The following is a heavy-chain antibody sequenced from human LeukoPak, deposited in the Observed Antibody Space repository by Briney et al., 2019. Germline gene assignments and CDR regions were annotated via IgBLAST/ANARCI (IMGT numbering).Heavy chain of an antibody. D-gene: IGHD4-17*01. CDR1: GFTFSDYY. CDR3: LTRGVTTNSGRDDNYYYYMDV. V-gene: IGHV3-11*01. J-gene: IGHJ6*03. Sequence: GGSLRLSCAASGFTFSDYYMSWIRQAPGKGLEWVSYISSSGSTIYYADSVKGRFTISRDNAKNSLYLQMNSLRAEDTAVYYCLTRGVTTNSGRDDNYYYYMDVWGKGTTVTVSS. CDR2: ISSSGSTI.